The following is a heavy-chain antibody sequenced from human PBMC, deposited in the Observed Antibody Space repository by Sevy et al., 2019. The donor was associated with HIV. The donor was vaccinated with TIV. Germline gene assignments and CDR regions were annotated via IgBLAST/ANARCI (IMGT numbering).Heavy chain of an antibody. Sequence: GGSLRLSCAASGFTFSNYAMHWVRQAPGKGLEWVAVISYDVSNKYYADSVKGRFTISRDNSKNTLYLQMNSLRAEDTAVYYCARVDEQRWLRLYYFDYWGQGTLVTVSS. D-gene: IGHD5-12*01. V-gene: IGHV3-30*04. CDR3: ARVDEQRWLRLYYFDY. CDR2: ISYDVSNK. CDR1: GFTFSNYA. J-gene: IGHJ4*02.